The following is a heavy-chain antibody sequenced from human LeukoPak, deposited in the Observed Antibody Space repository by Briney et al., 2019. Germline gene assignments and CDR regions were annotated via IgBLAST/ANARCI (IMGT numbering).Heavy chain of an antibody. CDR2: IKTDGTTT. J-gene: IGHJ4*02. CDR3: ARELSGSGY. Sequence: GGSLRLSCAASGFTFSRYWMHWVRQAPGKGLVWVSAIKTDGTTTTYADSVKGRFTISRDNAKNTLYLQMNSLRVEDTAVYYCARELSGSGYWGQGALVTVSS. D-gene: IGHD1-26*01. CDR1: GFTFSRYW. V-gene: IGHV3-74*01.